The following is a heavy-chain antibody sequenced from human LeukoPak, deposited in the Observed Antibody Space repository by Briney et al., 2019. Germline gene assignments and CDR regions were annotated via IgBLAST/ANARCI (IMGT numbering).Heavy chain of an antibody. CDR3: ARELIYDFWSGYHPRRNWFDP. Sequence: GSLRLSCAASGFTFSSYSMNWIRQPPGKGLEWIGEINHSGSTNYNPSLKSRVTISVDTSKNQFSLKLSSVTAADTAVYYCARELIYDFWSGYHPRRNWFDPWGQGTLVTVSS. J-gene: IGHJ5*02. V-gene: IGHV4-34*01. D-gene: IGHD3-3*01. CDR1: GFTFSSYS. CDR2: INHSGST.